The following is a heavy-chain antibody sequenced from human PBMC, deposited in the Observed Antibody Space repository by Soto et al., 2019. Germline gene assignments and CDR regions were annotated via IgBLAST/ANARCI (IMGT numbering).Heavy chain of an antibody. Sequence: XQTLSLPWIVSCDSISSKSHYWGWIRQPPGKGLEWIGSIYYSGRTYYNPSFKSRVTISIDTSKNQFYLKLSSVTATDTAVYYCARKRTTVVTQAYFDYWGQGALVTVSS. CDR1: CDSISSKSHY. CDR3: ARKRTTVVTQAYFDY. CDR2: IYYSGRT. J-gene: IGHJ4*02. D-gene: IGHD2-21*02. V-gene: IGHV4-39*01.